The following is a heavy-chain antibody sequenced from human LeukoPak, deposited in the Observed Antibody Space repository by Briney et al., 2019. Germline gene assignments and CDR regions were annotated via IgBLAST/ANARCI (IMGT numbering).Heavy chain of an antibody. CDR1: GASISGYY. V-gene: IGHV4-59*01. Sequence: PSETLSLTCTVSGASISGYYWSWIRQPPGKGLEWIAYIHYSGSTNYNPSLKSRVTISVDKSKNKFYLKMSSVTAADTAVYYCATVGDRSDYYYYFDYWGQGTLVTVSS. CDR3: ATVGDRSDYYYYFDY. CDR2: IHYSGST. D-gene: IGHD3-22*01. J-gene: IGHJ4*02.